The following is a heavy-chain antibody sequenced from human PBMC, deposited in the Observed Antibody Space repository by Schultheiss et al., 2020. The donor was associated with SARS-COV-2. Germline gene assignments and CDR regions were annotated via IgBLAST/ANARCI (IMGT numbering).Heavy chain of an antibody. V-gene: IGHV3-11*05. Sequence: GESLKISCAASGFTFDDYGMSWVRQAPGKGLEWVSYISSSSSYTNYADSVKGRFTISRDNAKNSLYLQMNSLRAEDTAVYYCARERRSSSSTFDYWGQGTLVTVSS. J-gene: IGHJ4*02. D-gene: IGHD6-6*01. CDR1: GFTFDDYG. CDR2: ISSSSSYT. CDR3: ARERRSSSSTFDY.